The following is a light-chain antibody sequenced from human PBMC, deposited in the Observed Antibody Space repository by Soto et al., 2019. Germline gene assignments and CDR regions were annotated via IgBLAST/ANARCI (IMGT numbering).Light chain of an antibody. Sequence: DIQMTQSPSTLSASVGDRVTITCRASQSISSWLAWYQQKPGKAPKLLIYKASSLESGVPSRFSGSGSGTELTLTISSLQPDDFATYYCHQYNSYSSGTFGQGTKVEIK. J-gene: IGKJ1*01. CDR1: QSISSW. V-gene: IGKV1-5*03. CDR2: KAS. CDR3: HQYNSYSSGT.